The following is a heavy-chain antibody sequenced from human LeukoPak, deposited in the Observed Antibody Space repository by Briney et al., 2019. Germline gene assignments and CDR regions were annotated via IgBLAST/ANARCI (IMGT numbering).Heavy chain of an antibody. CDR3: ARQGIASAGAGTDY. Sequence: SETLSLTCTVSGGSISNSSYYWGWIRQPPGKGLEWIGSIYYRGSTYYNPSLKSRVTISVDTSKNQFSLKLSSVTAADTAVFYCARQGIASAGAGTDYWGQGTLDTVSS. J-gene: IGHJ4*02. D-gene: IGHD6-13*01. V-gene: IGHV4-39*01. CDR1: GGSISNSSYY. CDR2: IYYRGST.